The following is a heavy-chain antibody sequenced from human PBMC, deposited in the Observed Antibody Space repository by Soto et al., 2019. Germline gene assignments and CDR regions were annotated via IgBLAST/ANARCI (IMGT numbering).Heavy chain of an antibody. D-gene: IGHD3-3*01. Sequence: SETLSLTCAVYGGSFSGYYWSWIRQPPGKGLEWIGEINHSGSTNYNPSLRSRVTISVDTSKNQFSLKLSSVTAADTAVYYCARTYYDFWSGYYDAFDIWGQGTMVTVSS. CDR2: INHSGST. CDR3: ARTYYDFWSGYYDAFDI. J-gene: IGHJ3*02. CDR1: GGSFSGYY. V-gene: IGHV4-34*01.